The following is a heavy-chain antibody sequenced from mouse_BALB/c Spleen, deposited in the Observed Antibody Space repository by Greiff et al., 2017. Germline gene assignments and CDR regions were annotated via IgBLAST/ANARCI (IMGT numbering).Heavy chain of an antibody. V-gene: IGHV1S81*02. Sequence: QVQLQQPGAELVKPGASVKLSCKASGYTFTSYYMYWVKQRPGQGLEWIGGINPSNGGTNFNEKFKSKATLTVDKSSSTAYMQLSSLTSEDSAVYYCTRGGNYNWYFDVWGAGTTVTVSS. CDR2: INPSNGGT. CDR1: GYTFTSYY. CDR3: TRGGNYNWYFDV. D-gene: IGHD2-1*01. J-gene: IGHJ1*01.